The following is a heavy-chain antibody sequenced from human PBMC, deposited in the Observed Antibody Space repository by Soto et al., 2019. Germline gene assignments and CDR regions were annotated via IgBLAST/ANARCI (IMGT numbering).Heavy chain of an antibody. CDR1: GGTFRTSA. J-gene: IGHJ6*02. D-gene: IGHD1-1*01. V-gene: IGHV1-69*12. Sequence: QVQLVQSGAEVKKPGSSMKVSCKASGGTFRTSAISWVRQAPGQGLEWVGGIMPVFRRPKYAQNCQDRVTITADESTSTAYMELNSLRSDDTAVYYCARDKDRLQLGGNYYFILDVWGQGTAVTVSS. CDR2: IMPVFRRP. CDR3: ARDKDRLQLGGNYYFILDV.